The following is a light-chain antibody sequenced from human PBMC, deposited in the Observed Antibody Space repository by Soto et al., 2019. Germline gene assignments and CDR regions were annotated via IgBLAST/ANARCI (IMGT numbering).Light chain of an antibody. CDR2: EVS. CDR1: SSDVRDYNY. Sequence: QSALTQPPSASGSPGQSVTISCTGTSSDVRDYNYVSWYQQHPGKAPKLMIYEVSKRPSGVPDRFSGSKSGNMASLTVSGLQAEDEADYYCSSYAGSNNFVFGGGTKLTVL. J-gene: IGLJ2*01. CDR3: SSYAGSNNFV. V-gene: IGLV2-8*01.